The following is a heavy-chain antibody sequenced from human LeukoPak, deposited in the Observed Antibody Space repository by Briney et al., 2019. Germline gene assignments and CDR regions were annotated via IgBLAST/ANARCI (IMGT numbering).Heavy chain of an antibody. CDR1: GFTFSSYW. V-gene: IGHV3-74*01. CDR2: INSDGSST. J-gene: IGHJ4*02. Sequence: PGGSLRLSCAASGFTFSSYWMHWVRHAPGKGLVWVARINSDGSSTIYADSVKGRFTISRDNAKTTPYLQMNSLRAEDTAVYYCARANIAAANYPFDYWGQGTLVTVSS. CDR3: ARANIAAANYPFDY. D-gene: IGHD6-25*01.